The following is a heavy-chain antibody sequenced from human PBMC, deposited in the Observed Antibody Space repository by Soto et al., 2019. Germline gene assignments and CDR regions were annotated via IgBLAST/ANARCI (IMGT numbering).Heavy chain of an antibody. CDR3: AREGSTNWFDP. J-gene: IGHJ5*02. CDR2: IYYSGST. CDR1: GGSISSYY. Sequence: QVQLQESGPGLVKPSETLSLTCTVSGGSISSYYWSWIRQPPGKGLEWIGYIYYSGSTNYNPSLKSRVTISVDTSKNQFSLKLSSVTAADTAVYYCAREGSTNWFDPWGQGTLVTVSS. V-gene: IGHV4-59*01.